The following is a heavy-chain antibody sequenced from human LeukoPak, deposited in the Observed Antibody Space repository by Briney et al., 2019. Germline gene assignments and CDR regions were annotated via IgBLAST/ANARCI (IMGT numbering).Heavy chain of an antibody. CDR1: GGTSSGYA. CDR3: ARDLTGTPYYYYGMDV. Sequence: GASVKVSCKASGGTSSGYAISWERQAPGQGLEWMGRIIPILGIANYAQKFQGRVTITADKSTSTAYMELSSLRSEDTAVYYCARDLTGTPYYYYGMDVWGQGTTVTVSS. D-gene: IGHD1-7*01. CDR2: IIPILGIA. J-gene: IGHJ6*02. V-gene: IGHV1-69*04.